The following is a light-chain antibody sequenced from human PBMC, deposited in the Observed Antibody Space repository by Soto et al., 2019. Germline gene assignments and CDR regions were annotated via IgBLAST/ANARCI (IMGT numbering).Light chain of an antibody. CDR1: GSDVGTYNF. V-gene: IGLV2-8*01. CDR3: AAWDDSLSGQV. Sequence: QAVLTQAPSACGAPGQSVSISCTGTGSDVGTYNFVSWYQQHPGKAPKLLIYEATKRPSGVPDRFSGSKSGTSASLAISGLRSEDEADYYCAAWDDSLSGQVFGTGTKVTVL. CDR2: EAT. J-gene: IGLJ1*01.